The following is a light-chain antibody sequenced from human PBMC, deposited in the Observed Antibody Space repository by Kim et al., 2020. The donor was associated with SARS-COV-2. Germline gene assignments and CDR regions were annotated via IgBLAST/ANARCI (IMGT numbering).Light chain of an antibody. Sequence: ASGRLTCTLSSGHSSYAIAWQQQQPEKGPRYLMKLNSDGSHSKGDGIPDRFSGSSSGAERYLTISSLQSEDEADYYCQTWGTGIWVFGTGTKVTVL. CDR1: SGHSSYA. CDR2: LNSDGSH. J-gene: IGLJ1*01. V-gene: IGLV4-69*01. CDR3: QTWGTGIWV.